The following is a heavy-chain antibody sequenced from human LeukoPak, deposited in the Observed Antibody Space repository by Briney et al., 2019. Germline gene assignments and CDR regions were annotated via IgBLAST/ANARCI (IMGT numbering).Heavy chain of an antibody. D-gene: IGHD3-10*01. Sequence: ASVKVSCKASGYTFTSYGINWVRQATGQGLEWMGWMNPNSGNTGYAQKFQGRVTITRNTSISTAYMELSSLRSEDTAVYYCARFLPGSYYYFDYWGQGTLVTVSS. CDR1: GYTFTSYG. CDR3: ARFLPGSYYYFDY. V-gene: IGHV1-8*03. CDR2: MNPNSGNT. J-gene: IGHJ4*02.